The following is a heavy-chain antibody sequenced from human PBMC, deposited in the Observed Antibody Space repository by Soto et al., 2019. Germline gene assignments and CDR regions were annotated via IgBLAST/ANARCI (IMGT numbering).Heavy chain of an antibody. CDR2: IWYDGSNK. V-gene: IGHV3-33*01. CDR3: ASGSPPMLYYYYGMDV. J-gene: IGHJ6*02. CDR1: GFTFSSYG. D-gene: IGHD2-8*01. Sequence: QVQLVESGGGVVQPGRSLRLSCAASGFTFSSYGMHWVRHAPGKGLEWEAVIWYDGSNKDYADSAKGRFTISRDNSNSTLYLQMNSLRAEDTAVYYCASGSPPMLYYYYGMDVWGQGTTVPVSS.